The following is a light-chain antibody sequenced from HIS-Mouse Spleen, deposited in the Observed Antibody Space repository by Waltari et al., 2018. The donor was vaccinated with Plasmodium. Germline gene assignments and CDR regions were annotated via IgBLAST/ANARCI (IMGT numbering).Light chain of an antibody. J-gene: IGKJ4*01. CDR3: QQSYSTPPT. CDR1: QSIRSY. CDR2: AAS. Sequence: DIQMTQSPSSLSASVGDRVTITCRASQSIRSYLNWYQQKPGNAPNLLIYAASSLQSGVPSRFSGSGSGTDFTLTISSLQPEDFATYYCQQSYSTPPTFGGGTKVEIK. V-gene: IGKV1-39*01.